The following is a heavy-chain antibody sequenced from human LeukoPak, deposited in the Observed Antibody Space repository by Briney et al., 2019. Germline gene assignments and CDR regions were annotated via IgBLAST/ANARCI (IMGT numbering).Heavy chain of an antibody. J-gene: IGHJ3*02. CDR3: ARSAGPRETARPGAFDI. CDR1: GGTFSSYA. V-gene: IGHV1-18*01. Sequence: GASVKVSCKASGGTFSSYAISWVRQAPGQGLEWMGWISAYNGNTNYAQKLQGRVTMTTDTSTSTAYMELRSLRSEDTAVYYCARSAGPRETARPGAFDIWGQGTMVTVSS. CDR2: ISAYNGNT. D-gene: IGHD6-6*01.